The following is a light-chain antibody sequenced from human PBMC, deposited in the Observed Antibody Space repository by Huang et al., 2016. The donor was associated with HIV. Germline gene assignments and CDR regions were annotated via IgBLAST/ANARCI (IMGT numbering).Light chain of an antibody. CDR3: QQRSNWPGIT. V-gene: IGKV3-11*01. J-gene: IGKJ3*01. CDR1: QSVSSY. CDR2: DAS. Sequence: ATLSCRASQSVSSYLAWYQQKPGQAPRLLIYDASNRATGIPARFSGSGSGTDFTLTISSLEPEDFVVYYCQQRSNWPGITFGPGTKVDIK.